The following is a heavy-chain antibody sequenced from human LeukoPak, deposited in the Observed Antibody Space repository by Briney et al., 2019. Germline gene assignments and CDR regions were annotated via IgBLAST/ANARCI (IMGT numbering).Heavy chain of an antibody. D-gene: IGHD2-15*01. V-gene: IGHV4-61*02. CDR2: IYTGGST. J-gene: IGHJ4*02. CDR3: ARDKRGGSPYYFDY. CDR1: GGSISSGSYY. Sequence: SQTLSLTCTVSGGSISSGSYYWSWIRQAAGKGVEWIGRIYTGGSTNYNPSLNSRVTISVDTSKNQFSLKLSSVSAADTAVYYCARDKRGGSPYYFDYWGQGTLFSVSS.